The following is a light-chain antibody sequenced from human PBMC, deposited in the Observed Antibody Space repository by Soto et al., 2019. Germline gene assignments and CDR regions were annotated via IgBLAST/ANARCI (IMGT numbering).Light chain of an antibody. CDR2: DVS. J-gene: IGLJ2*01. CDR3: SSYTSTSTVV. CDR1: SSDVGGYDY. V-gene: IGLV2-14*03. Sequence: QSALTQPASVSGSPGQSITISCTGTSSDVGGYDYVSWYQQHPGRAPKLMIYDVSHRPSGISNRFSGSKSGNTASLTISGLQAADEDDYYCSSYTSTSTVVFGGGTKLTVL.